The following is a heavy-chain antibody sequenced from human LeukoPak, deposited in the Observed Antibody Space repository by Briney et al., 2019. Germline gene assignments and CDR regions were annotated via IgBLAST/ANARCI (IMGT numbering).Heavy chain of an antibody. Sequence: SSETLSLTCTVSGGSISSSSYYWGWIRQPPGKGLEWIGSIYYSGSTYYNPSLKSRVTISVDTSKNQFSLKLSSVTAADTAVYYCASLYYDFRSGYSDYWGQGTLVTVSS. V-gene: IGHV4-39*01. CDR1: GGSISSSSYY. D-gene: IGHD3-3*01. CDR3: ASLYYDFRSGYSDY. J-gene: IGHJ4*02. CDR2: IYYSGST.